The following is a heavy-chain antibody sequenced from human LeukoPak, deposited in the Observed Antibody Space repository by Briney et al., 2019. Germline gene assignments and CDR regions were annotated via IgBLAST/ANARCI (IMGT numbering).Heavy chain of an antibody. CDR3: AKLEDIVVVPAADIDY. D-gene: IGHD2-2*01. Sequence: GGSLRLSCAASGFTFSSYGMHWVRQAPGKGLEWVAFIRYDGSNKYYADSVKGRFTISRDNSKNTLYLQMNSLRAEDTAVYYCAKLEDIVVVPAADIDYWGQGTLVTVSS. J-gene: IGHJ4*02. V-gene: IGHV3-30*02. CDR1: GFTFSSYG. CDR2: IRYDGSNK.